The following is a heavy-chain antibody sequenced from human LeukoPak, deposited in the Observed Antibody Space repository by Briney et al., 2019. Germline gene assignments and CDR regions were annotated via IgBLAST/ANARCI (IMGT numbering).Heavy chain of an antibody. V-gene: IGHV4-4*07. J-gene: IGHJ3*02. Sequence: SSETLSLTCTVSGGSISSYYWSWIRQPAGKGLEWIGRIYTSGSTNYNPSLKSRVTMSVDTSKNQFSLKLSSVTAADTAVYYCARESMVRGNDAFDIWGPGTMVTVSS. CDR3: ARESMVRGNDAFDI. CDR2: IYTSGST. CDR1: GGSISSYY. D-gene: IGHD3-10*01.